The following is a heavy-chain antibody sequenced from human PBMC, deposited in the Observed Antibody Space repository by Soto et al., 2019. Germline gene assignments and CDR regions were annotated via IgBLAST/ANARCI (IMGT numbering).Heavy chain of an antibody. CDR2: IYRTGST. D-gene: IGHD1-7*01. J-gene: IGHJ4*02. V-gene: IGHV4-4*02. Sequence: SETLSLTCAVSGGSFTSNNWWTWVRQPPGQGLEWIGEIYRTGSTNYNPSLKSRVTISLDKSENQFSLKVTSLTAADTAVYYCASRDPGTSVDYWGQGTLVTGSS. CDR3: ASRDPGTSVDY. CDR1: GGSFTSNNW.